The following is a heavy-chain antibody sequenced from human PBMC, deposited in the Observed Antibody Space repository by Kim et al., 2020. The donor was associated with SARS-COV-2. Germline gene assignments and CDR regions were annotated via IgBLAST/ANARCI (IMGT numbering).Heavy chain of an antibody. D-gene: IGHD3-22*01. V-gene: IGHV7-4-1*02. J-gene: IGHJ4*02. Sequence: YAQGFTGRFVFSLDTSVSTAYLQISSLKAEDTAVYYCARDPPYDSSGYYYWGQGTLVTVSS. CDR3: ARDPPYDSSGYYY.